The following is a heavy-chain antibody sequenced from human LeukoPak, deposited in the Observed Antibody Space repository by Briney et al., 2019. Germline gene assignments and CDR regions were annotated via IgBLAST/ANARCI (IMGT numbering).Heavy chain of an antibody. J-gene: IGHJ4*02. Sequence: ASVKVSCKASGYTFTSYDINWVRQATGQGLEWMGWMNPNSGNTGYAQKLQGRVTMTTDTSTSTAYMELRSLRSDDTAVYYCARDFARFPLNWGQGTLVTVSS. CDR2: MNPNSGNT. V-gene: IGHV1-8*02. D-gene: IGHD2-8*01. CDR3: ARDFARFPLN. CDR1: GYTFTSYD.